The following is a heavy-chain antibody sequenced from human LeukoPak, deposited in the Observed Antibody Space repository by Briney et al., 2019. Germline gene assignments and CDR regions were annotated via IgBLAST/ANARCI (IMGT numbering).Heavy chain of an antibody. J-gene: IGHJ4*02. CDR1: GFTFSSYS. CDR2: ISGSGGST. CDR3: AKPDVGISAPFDY. D-gene: IGHD2-21*01. Sequence: GGSLRLSCAASGFTFSSYSMNWVRQAPGKGLEWVSAISGSGGSTYYADSVKGRFTISRDNSKNTLYLQMNSLRAEDTAVYYCAKPDVGISAPFDYWGQGTLVTVSS. V-gene: IGHV3-23*01.